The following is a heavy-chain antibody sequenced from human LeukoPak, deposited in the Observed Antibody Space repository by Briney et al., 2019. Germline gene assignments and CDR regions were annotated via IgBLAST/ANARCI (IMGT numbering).Heavy chain of an antibody. V-gene: IGHV3-23*01. CDR3: AKAHWDY. D-gene: IGHD1-1*01. Sequence: GGSLRLSCAASRFSFSSYAMSWVRQAPGEGLEWVSGISGSGDNTYYVDSVKGRFTISRDNSKSTLYLQMSSLRDEDTAVYYWAKAHWDYWGQGTLVTVSS. CDR1: RFSFSSYA. CDR2: ISGSGDNT. J-gene: IGHJ4*02.